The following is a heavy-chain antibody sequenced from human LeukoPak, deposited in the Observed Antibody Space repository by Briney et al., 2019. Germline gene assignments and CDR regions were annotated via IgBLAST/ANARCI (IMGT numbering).Heavy chain of an antibody. CDR3: ARETRADIVVVPAAMRKYYYYYMDV. D-gene: IGHD2-2*01. J-gene: IGHJ6*03. CDR1: GLTFSSYG. V-gene: IGHV3-23*01. Sequence: PGGSLRLSYAASGLTFSSYGMSWVRQAPGRGLEWVSAISTTGGTTYYADSVRGRFTISRDNSRNTLYLQMNSLRAEDTAVYYCARETRADIVVVPAAMRKYYYYYMDVWGKGTTVTISS. CDR2: ISTTGGTT.